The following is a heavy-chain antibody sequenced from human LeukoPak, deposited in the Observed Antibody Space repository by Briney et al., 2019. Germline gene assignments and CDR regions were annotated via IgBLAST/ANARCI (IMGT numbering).Heavy chain of an antibody. D-gene: IGHD6-19*01. V-gene: IGHV4-39*01. CDR3: ARHRGEWLGREYFQH. CDR1: DSSTSSSSYY. CDR2: IYYSGTT. J-gene: IGHJ1*01. Sequence: SEPLSLTCTVADSSTSSSSYYLGWIRQPPGEGLGWIGSIYYSGTTYYNPSLKSRVTRSVDTSKNQFSLKLSSVTAADTAVYYCARHRGEWLGREYFQHWGQGTRVTVSS.